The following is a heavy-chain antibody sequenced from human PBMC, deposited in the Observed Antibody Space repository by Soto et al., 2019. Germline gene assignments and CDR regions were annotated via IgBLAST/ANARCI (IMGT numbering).Heavy chain of an antibody. J-gene: IGHJ4*02. CDR3: ARTCRSGGSCYHEY. V-gene: IGHV1-18*01. CDR1: GYTFSSFG. Sequence: ASVKVSCKASGYTFSSFGINWVRQAPGQGLEWVGWVSVYNDDTKYAQNFQGRVSLTTDTSTSTTYMEVGGLRSDDTAVYYCARTCRSGGSCYHEYWGEGTLVTVSS. D-gene: IGHD2-15*01. CDR2: VSVYNDDT.